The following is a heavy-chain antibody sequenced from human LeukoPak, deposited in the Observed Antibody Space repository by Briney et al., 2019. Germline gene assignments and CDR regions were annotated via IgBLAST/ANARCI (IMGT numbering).Heavy chain of an antibody. D-gene: IGHD3-22*01. CDR2: INMDGTTI. CDR1: GFTFSTYW. Sequence: GGSLRLSCAASGFTFSTYWMHWVRQSPGKGLVWVSRINMDGTTISYAGSVEGRFTISRDNAKNTLYLQMNSLRAEDTAVYYCARSYYYDRSHTADYWGQGTLVTVSS. V-gene: IGHV3-74*01. CDR3: ARSYYYDRSHTADY. J-gene: IGHJ4*02.